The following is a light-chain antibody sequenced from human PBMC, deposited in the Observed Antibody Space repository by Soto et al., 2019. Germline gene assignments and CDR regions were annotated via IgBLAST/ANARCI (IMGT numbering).Light chain of an antibody. CDR2: DVS. J-gene: IGLJ2*01. Sequence: QSALTQPRSVSGSPGQSVTISCTGTSSDVGGYIYVSWYQQHPGKAPKLMIFDVSKRPSGVPDRFAGSKSGNTASLTISGLQAEDEADYYCCSYVGWYSLIFGGGTKLTVL. CDR1: SSDVGGYIY. CDR3: CSYVGWYSLI. V-gene: IGLV2-11*01.